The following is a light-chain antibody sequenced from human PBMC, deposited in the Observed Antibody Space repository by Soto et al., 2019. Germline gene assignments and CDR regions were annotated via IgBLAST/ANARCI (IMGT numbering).Light chain of an antibody. CDR2: SAS. CDR3: QQYNNWPPET. V-gene: IGKV3-15*01. CDR1: QSVGIK. Sequence: EIVLTQSPATLSLSPGERATLSCRASQSVGIKLAWYQQKPGQAPRLLMYSASTRATGIAARFSGGGSGTDFTLTISRLEPEDFAVYYCQQYNNWPPETFGQGTKVDIK. J-gene: IGKJ1*01.